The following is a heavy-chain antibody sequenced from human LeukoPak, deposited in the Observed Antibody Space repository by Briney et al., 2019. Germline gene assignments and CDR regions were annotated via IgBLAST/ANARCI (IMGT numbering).Heavy chain of an antibody. CDR1: GYTFTSYY. CDR3: ASDSSSSHFEY. Sequence: ASVKVSCKASGYTFTSYYMHWVRQAPGQGLEWMGIINPSGGSTTYAQKFQGRVTITTDESTSTAYMELSSLRSEDTAVYYCASDSSSSHFEYWGQGTLVTVSS. D-gene: IGHD6-6*01. V-gene: IGHV1-46*01. CDR2: INPSGGST. J-gene: IGHJ4*02.